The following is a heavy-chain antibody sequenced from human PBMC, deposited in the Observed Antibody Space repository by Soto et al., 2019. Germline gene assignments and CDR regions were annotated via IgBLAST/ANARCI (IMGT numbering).Heavy chain of an antibody. V-gene: IGHV1-8*01. D-gene: IGHD3-16*02. CDR1: GYTFTSYD. CDR3: ARGQYDYVWGSYRQSSYYFDY. CDR2: MNPNSGNT. Sequence: QVQLVQSGAEVKKPGASVKVSCKASGYTFTSYDIHWVRQATGQGLEWMGWMNPNSGNTGYAQKFQGRVTMTRNTSLSTAYMELSSLRSEDTAVYYCARGQYDYVWGSYRQSSYYFDYWGQGTLVTVSS. J-gene: IGHJ4*02.